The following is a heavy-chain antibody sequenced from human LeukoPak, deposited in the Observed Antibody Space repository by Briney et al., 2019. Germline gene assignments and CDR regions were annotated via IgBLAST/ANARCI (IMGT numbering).Heavy chain of an antibody. D-gene: IGHD5-18*01. CDR1: GSSFTSYW. Sequence: GESLKISCKGSGSSFTSYWIGWVRPMPGKGLGWMGIIYPGDSDTRYSPSFQGQVTISADKSISTAYLQWSSLKASDTAMYYCARVIQLWSTNYYFDYWGQGTLVTVSS. J-gene: IGHJ4*02. CDR2: IYPGDSDT. V-gene: IGHV5-51*01. CDR3: ARVIQLWSTNYYFDY.